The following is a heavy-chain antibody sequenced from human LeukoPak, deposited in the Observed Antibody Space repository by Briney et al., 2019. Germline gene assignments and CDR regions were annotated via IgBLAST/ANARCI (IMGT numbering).Heavy chain of an antibody. CDR1: NYTYTDYG. V-gene: IGHV1-18*01. J-gene: IGHJ4*02. Sequence: ASVRVSCKASNYTYTDYGINWVRQAPGQGLEWVGWISAYNGHTYYAQKFQGGITMTTDTSTTTAHMELRSLRSDDTAVYYCARALAVTGRGPRDFDFWGQGTLVTVSS. CDR3: ARALAVTGRGPRDFDF. CDR2: ISAYNGHT. D-gene: IGHD6-19*01.